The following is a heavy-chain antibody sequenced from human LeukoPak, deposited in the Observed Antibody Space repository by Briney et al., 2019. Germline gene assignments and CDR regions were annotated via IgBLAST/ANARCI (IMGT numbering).Heavy chain of an antibody. V-gene: IGHV4-38-2*02. CDR1: GYSISSDYY. CDR3: ARIEDVTRGYNHAYYFDY. J-gene: IGHJ4*02. D-gene: IGHD5-18*01. Sequence: SETLSLTCTVSGYSISSDYYWGWIRQPPGKGLEWIGNIFHNGNTYYNPSFKSRVTMSIDTSKKQFSLKLRTATAADTAVYYCARIEDVTRGYNHAYYFDYWGQGTLVTVSS. CDR2: IFHNGNT.